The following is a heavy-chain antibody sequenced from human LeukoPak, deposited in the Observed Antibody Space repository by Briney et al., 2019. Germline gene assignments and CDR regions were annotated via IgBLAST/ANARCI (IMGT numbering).Heavy chain of an antibody. D-gene: IGHD4-23*01. CDR1: GFTFSSYA. J-gene: IGHJ4*02. CDR2: ISGSGSGT. Sequence: GGSLRLSRAASGFTFSSYAMTWVRQAPGKGLEWVSGISGSGSGTYYADSVKGRFTTSRDNSKTTLYLQMNSLRAEDTALYYCVKYTGNSILVRFDYWGQGTLVTVSS. CDR3: VKYTGNSILVRFDY. V-gene: IGHV3-23*01.